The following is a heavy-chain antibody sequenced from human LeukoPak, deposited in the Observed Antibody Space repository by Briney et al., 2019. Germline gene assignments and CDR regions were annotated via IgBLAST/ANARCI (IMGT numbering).Heavy chain of an antibody. V-gene: IGHV1-46*01. J-gene: IGHJ4*02. CDR3: ARGASYVSGTYGAFDY. CDR2: IITSHGGT. D-gene: IGHD3-10*01. Sequence: GASVKVSCKASGYTFTDYYVHWVRQAPGQGLEWMGIIITSHGGTSYTHKFQGRVTMTRDMSTNTVYMELSRLRSEDTAVYYCARGASYVSGTYGAFDYWGQGTLVTVSS. CDR1: GYTFTDYY.